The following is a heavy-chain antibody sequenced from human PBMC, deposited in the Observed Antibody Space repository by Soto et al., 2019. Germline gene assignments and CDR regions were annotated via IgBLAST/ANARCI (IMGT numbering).Heavy chain of an antibody. V-gene: IGHV3-33*01. CDR2: IWYDGSNK. J-gene: IGHJ6*02. Sequence: GGSLRLSCAASGFTFSSYGMHWVRQAPGKGLEWVAVIWYDGSNKYYADSVKGRFTISRDNSKNTLYLQMNSLRAEDTAVYYYGRERIRYNVKDLHLFYYGMDVWGQLNTVTV. CDR3: GRERIRYNVKDLHLFYYGMDV. CDR1: GFTFSSYG. D-gene: IGHD1-1*01.